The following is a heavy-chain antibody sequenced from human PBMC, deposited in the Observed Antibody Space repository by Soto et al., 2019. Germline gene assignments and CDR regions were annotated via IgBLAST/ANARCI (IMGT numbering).Heavy chain of an antibody. V-gene: IGHV4-34*01. CDR3: ARGLITGSQYSGGWYYFDS. D-gene: IGHD1-26*01. J-gene: IGHJ4*02. CDR1: GGSFSGYI. CDR2: INHSGSA. Sequence: QVQLQQSGAGLLKPSETLSLTCDVYGGSFSGYIWTWIRQTPGKGLQWIGQINHSGSANYNPSLKNRVTIAVHTSKSQFSLELSSVTAADTAVYYCARGLITGSQYSGGWYYFDSWGQGTQVTVSS.